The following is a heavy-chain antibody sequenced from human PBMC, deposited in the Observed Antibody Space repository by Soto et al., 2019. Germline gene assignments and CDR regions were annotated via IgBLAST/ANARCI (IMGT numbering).Heavy chain of an antibody. Sequence: EVQLVESGGGLVQPGRSLRLSCAASGFTFDDYAMHWVRQAPGKGLEWVSGISWNSGSIGYADSVKGRFTISRDNAKNSLYLQMNSLSAEDTALYYCAKGSSGWYDWFDPWGQGTLVTVSS. CDR2: ISWNSGSI. D-gene: IGHD6-19*01. J-gene: IGHJ5*02. CDR1: GFTFDDYA. V-gene: IGHV3-9*01. CDR3: AKGSSGWYDWFDP.